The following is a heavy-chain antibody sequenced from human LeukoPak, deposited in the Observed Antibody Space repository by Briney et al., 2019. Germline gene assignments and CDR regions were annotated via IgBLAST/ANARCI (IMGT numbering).Heavy chain of an antibody. CDR2: INWNGGST. CDR1: GFSFSNYE. Sequence: GGSLRLSCAAAGFSFSNYEMKWVRQPPGKGLEWVSGINWNGGSTGYADSVKGRFTISRDNAKNSLYLQMNSLRAEDTALYYCARDLPQIEYWGQGTLVTVSS. V-gene: IGHV3-20*04. J-gene: IGHJ4*02. CDR3: ARDLPQIEY. D-gene: IGHD3-22*01.